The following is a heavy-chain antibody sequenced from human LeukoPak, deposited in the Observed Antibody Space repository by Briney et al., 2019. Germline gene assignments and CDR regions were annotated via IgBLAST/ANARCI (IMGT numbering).Heavy chain of an antibody. D-gene: IGHD5-18*01. CDR3: ASYFTTDTAMVLGN. CDR1: GGTFISYA. Sequence: ASVKVSCKASGGTFISYAISWVRQAPGQGLEWMGGIIPIFGTANYAQKFQGRVTITEDESTSTAYMELRSLRSEDTAVYYCASYFTTDTAMVLGNWGQGTLVTVSS. V-gene: IGHV1-69*13. J-gene: IGHJ4*02. CDR2: IIPIFGTA.